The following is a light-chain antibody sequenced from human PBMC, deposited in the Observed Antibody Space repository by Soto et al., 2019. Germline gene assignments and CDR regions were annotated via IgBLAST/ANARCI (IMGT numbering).Light chain of an antibody. CDR3: QQYDNLPFT. V-gene: IGKV1-33*01. J-gene: IGKJ3*01. CDR2: DAS. Sequence: DIQMTQSPSSLSASVGDRVTITCQASQDISNYLNWYQHKPGKAPKLLIYDASNLQTGVPSRFSGSGSGTDFTFTISSLQPEDIAIYYCQQYDNLPFTFVPGTKVDIK. CDR1: QDISNY.